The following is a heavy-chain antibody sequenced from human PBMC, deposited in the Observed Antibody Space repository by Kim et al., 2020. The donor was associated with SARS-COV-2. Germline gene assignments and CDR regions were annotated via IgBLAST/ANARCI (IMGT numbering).Heavy chain of an antibody. V-gene: IGHV4-59*01. CDR3: AREKGYCSSTSCSDWFDP. J-gene: IGHJ5*02. D-gene: IGHD2-2*01. Sequence: KSRVTISVDTSKNQFSLKRSSVTAADTAVYYCAREKGYCSSTSCSDWFDPWGQGTLVTVSS.